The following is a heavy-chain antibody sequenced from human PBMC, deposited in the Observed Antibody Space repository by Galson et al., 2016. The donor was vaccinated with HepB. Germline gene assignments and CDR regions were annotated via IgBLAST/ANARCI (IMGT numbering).Heavy chain of an antibody. D-gene: IGHD2-15*01. J-gene: IGHJ2*01. Sequence: QSGAEVKKPGESLKISCTTSGYKFTGKWIAWVRQKPGKGLEWMGIIYPGDSDTRYSPSFEGQVTISADKSTNTAHLQWGSLKASDTDTYYCARSACSGGACYSFWYFDIWGRGTPVTVSS. CDR3: ARSACSGGACYSFWYFDI. CDR2: IYPGDSDT. V-gene: IGHV5-51*01. CDR1: GYKFTGKW.